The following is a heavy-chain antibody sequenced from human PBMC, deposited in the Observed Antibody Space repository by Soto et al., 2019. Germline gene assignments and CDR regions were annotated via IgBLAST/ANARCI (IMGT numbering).Heavy chain of an antibody. V-gene: IGHV4-31*11. CDR3: ARSPTPPTRGGYLSN. D-gene: IGHD1-26*01. Sequence: QVHLQESGPGLLKASETLSLGCVVSGGSISSGGYFWSWIRQPPGKGLEYIGFISDTGATYYNPSLRSRASITADTSKNQFSVRLSSVTAADTATYYCARSPTPPTRGGYLSNWGPGTLVTVSS. J-gene: IGHJ4*02. CDR2: ISDTGAT. CDR1: GGSISSGGYF.